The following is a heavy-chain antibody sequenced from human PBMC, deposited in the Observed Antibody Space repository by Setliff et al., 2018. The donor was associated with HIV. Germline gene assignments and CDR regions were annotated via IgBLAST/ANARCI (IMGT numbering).Heavy chain of an antibody. Sequence: SETLSLTCTVSGGSISSSSYYWGWIRKPPGKGLKWIGSIYYSGSTYYKSSLKSRLIISLDTSKNQFSLNLRSVTAADTAVYFCASGGHRLHDYWGQGTLVTV. CDR2: IYYSGST. CDR3: ASGGHRLHDY. J-gene: IGHJ4*02. D-gene: IGHD1-26*01. V-gene: IGHV4-39*07. CDR1: GGSISSSSYY.